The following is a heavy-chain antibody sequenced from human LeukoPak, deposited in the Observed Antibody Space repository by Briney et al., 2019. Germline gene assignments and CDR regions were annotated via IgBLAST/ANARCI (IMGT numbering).Heavy chain of an antibody. CDR2: INPSGGST. Sequence: ASVKVSCKASGYTFTSYYMHWVRQAPGQGLEWMGIINPSGGSTSYAQKFQGRVTMTRDMSTSTVYMELSSLRSEDTAVYYCGKDSTEGYCSGGRCYSRSAGAEYFQHWGQGTLVTVSS. V-gene: IGHV1-46*01. J-gene: IGHJ1*01. CDR1: GYTFTSYY. D-gene: IGHD2-15*01. CDR3: GKDSTEGYCSGGRCYSRSAGAEYFQH.